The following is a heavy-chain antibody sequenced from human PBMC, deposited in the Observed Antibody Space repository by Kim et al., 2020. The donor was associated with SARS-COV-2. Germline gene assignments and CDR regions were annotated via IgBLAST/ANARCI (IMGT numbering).Heavy chain of an antibody. Sequence: GGSLRLSCLASGFNFGDYAMHWVRQRPGKGLEWVSGLSWSSYNLDYGDSVMGRFSISRDNAKNSLYLQMESLRPDDTAIYYCVRGTATSPFVAGPWGQGTLVTVTS. J-gene: IGHJ5*02. CDR1: GFNFGDYA. D-gene: IGHD6-19*01. CDR3: VRGTATSPFVAGP. V-gene: IGHV3-9*01. CDR2: LSWSSYNL.